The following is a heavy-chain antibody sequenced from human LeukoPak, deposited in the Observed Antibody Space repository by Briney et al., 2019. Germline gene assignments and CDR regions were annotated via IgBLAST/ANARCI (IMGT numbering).Heavy chain of an antibody. CDR1: GGSIFSSNYY. D-gene: IGHD1-26*01. V-gene: IGHV4-39*01. CDR3: ARQIGRGSYLYYFDY. Sequence: PSETLSLTCTVSGGSIFSSNYYWGWIRQPPGKGLEWIGSIYYSGSTYYNPSLKSRVTISVDTSNNQFSLKLSSVTAADTAVYYCARQIGRGSYLYYFDYWGQGTLVTVSS. J-gene: IGHJ4*02. CDR2: IYYSGST.